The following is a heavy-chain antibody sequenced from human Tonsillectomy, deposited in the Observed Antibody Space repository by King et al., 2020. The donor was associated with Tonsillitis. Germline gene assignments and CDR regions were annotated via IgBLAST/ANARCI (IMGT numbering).Heavy chain of an antibody. CDR1: GGSISSNY. J-gene: IGHJ6*02. CDR3: ARDVVSFWSCYQDGMDV. D-gene: IGHD3-3*01. Sequence: VQLQESGPGLVKPSETLSLTCTVSGGSISSNYWSWIRQPAGKGLEWIGRIYTSGSTNYNPSFKSRVTMSVDTSKNQLSLKLSSVTAADTAAYYCARDVVSFWSCYQDGMDVWGQGTTVTVSS. CDR2: IYTSGST. V-gene: IGHV4-4*07.